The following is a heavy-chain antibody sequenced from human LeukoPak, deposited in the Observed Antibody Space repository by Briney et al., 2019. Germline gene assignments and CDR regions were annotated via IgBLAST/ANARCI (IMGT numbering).Heavy chain of an antibody. CDR2: IIPIFGTA. J-gene: IGHJ6*02. V-gene: IGHV1-69*13. CDR1: GGTFSSYA. CDR3: ARTSATVVTNYYYYYGMDV. D-gene: IGHD4-23*01. Sequence: SVKVSCTAPGGTFSSYAISWVRQAPGQGLEWMGGIIPIFGTANYAQKFQGRVTITADESTSTAYMELSSLRSEDTAVYYCARTSATVVTNYYYYYGMDVWGQGTTVTVSS.